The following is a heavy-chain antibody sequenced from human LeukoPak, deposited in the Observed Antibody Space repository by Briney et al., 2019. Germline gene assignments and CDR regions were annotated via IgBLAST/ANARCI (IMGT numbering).Heavy chain of an antibody. Sequence: ASVKVSCKASGGTFSSYAISWVRQAPGQGLEWMGRITPILGIANYAQKFQGRVTITADKSTSTAYMELSSLRSEDTVVYYCARGFYGAGSHFDYWGQGTLVTVSS. CDR3: ARGFYGAGSHFDY. V-gene: IGHV1-69*04. J-gene: IGHJ4*02. D-gene: IGHD3-10*01. CDR1: GGTFSSYA. CDR2: ITPILGIA.